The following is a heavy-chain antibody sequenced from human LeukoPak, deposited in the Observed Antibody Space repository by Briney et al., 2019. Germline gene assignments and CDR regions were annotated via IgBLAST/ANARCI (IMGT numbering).Heavy chain of an antibody. Sequence: SETLSLTCAVSSGSISSYYWSWIRQPAGKGLEWIGRIYTTGATHYNPSLNSRVTMSIDTSKNQFSLKLGSVTAADTAVYYCARDGYTASYYSLHFWGQGILVTVSS. CDR3: ARDGYTASYYSLHF. J-gene: IGHJ4*02. CDR1: SGSISSYY. V-gene: IGHV4-4*07. CDR2: IYTTGAT. D-gene: IGHD1-26*01.